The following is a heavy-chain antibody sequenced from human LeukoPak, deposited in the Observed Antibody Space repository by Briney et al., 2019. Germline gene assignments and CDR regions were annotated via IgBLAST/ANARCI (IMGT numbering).Heavy chain of an antibody. Sequence: SQTLSLTCTVSGGSISSGDYYWSWIRQPPGKGLEWIGYIYYSGNTYYNPSLNSRVTISVDTSKNQFSLKLRSVTAADTALYYCSRLAHRNWNEGVDPWGQGTLVTVSS. CDR1: GGSISSGDYY. CDR3: SRLAHRNWNEGVDP. CDR2: IYYSGNT. J-gene: IGHJ5*02. V-gene: IGHV4-30-4*08. D-gene: IGHD1-20*01.